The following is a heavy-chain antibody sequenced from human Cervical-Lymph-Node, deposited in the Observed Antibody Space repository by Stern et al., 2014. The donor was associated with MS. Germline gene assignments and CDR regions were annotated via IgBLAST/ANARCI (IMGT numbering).Heavy chain of an antibody. CDR3: AQRWPQHFYFDY. Sequence: VQLVEAGTEVKRPGSSVKVSCKASEGALDSYAISWVRQAPGQGLEWMGGIIPIFGTSTYAQKFQGRVTITADKSTDTVYMELSSLISQDTAIYYCAQRWPQHFYFDYWGQGTLVTVSS. CDR2: IIPIFGTS. V-gene: IGHV1-69*06. J-gene: IGHJ4*02. CDR1: EGALDSYA. D-gene: IGHD5-24*01.